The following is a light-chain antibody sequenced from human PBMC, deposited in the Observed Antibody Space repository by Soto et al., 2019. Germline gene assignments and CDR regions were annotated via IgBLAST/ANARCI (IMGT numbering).Light chain of an antibody. CDR3: QQYNNRPT. V-gene: IGKV3-15*01. CDR2: GAS. J-gene: IGKJ1*01. Sequence: EIVMTQSPATLSVSPGERATLSCRASQSVSSNLAWYQQKPGQGPRLLIYGASTRATGIPARFSGSGSGTEFTLTISSLQSEDFAVYYCQQYNNRPTFGQGTKVDIK. CDR1: QSVSSN.